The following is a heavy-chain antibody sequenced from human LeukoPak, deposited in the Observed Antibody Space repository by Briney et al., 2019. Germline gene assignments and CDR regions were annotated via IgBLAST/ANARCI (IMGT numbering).Heavy chain of an antibody. Sequence: GASVTVSCKASGYTFTGYYMHWVRQAPGQGLEWMGWINPNSGGTNYAQKFQGWVTMTRDTSISTAYMELSRLRSDDTAVYYCARVDYGDYWAFDIWGQGTMVTVSS. J-gene: IGHJ3*02. D-gene: IGHD4-17*01. CDR3: ARVDYGDYWAFDI. CDR1: GYTFTGYY. CDR2: INPNSGGT. V-gene: IGHV1-2*04.